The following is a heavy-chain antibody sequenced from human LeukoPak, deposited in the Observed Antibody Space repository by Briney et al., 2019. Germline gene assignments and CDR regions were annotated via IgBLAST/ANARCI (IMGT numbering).Heavy chain of an antibody. D-gene: IGHD3-10*01. J-gene: IGHJ4*02. Sequence: SETLSLTCTVSGGSISSYYWSWIRQPPGKGLEWIGYIYYSGSTNYNPSLKSRVTISVDTSKNQFSLKLSSVTAADTAAYYCATTRREDGSGSFDYWGQGALVTVSS. V-gene: IGHV4-59*08. CDR2: IYYSGST. CDR1: GGSISSYY. CDR3: ATTRREDGSGSFDY.